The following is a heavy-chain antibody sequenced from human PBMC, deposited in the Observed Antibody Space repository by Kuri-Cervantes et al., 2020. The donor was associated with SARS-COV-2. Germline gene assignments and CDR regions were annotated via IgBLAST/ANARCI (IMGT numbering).Heavy chain of an antibody. Sequence: GESLKISCAASGFTFSDYYMSWIRQAPGKGLEWVSYISSSGSTIYYADSVKGRFTISRDNAKNSLYLQMNSLRAEDTAVYYCAGGMGRYSSSFDYWGQGTLVTVSS. CDR3: AGGMGRYSSSFDY. D-gene: IGHD6-6*01. CDR1: GFTFSDYY. CDR2: ISSSGSTI. V-gene: IGHV3-11*04. J-gene: IGHJ4*02.